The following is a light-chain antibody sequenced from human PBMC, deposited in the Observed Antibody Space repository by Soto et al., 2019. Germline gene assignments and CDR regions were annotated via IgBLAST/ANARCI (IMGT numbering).Light chain of an antibody. CDR1: QDINNY. Sequence: DIQMTQSPSSLSASVGDRVTITCRASQDINNYLAWYRQKPGKVPNLLIYGASTLQAGVPSRFSGGGSGTDFTLTISSLQPEDVATYYCQKYNTAPWTFGQGTKVEIK. V-gene: IGKV1-27*01. J-gene: IGKJ1*01. CDR2: GAS. CDR3: QKYNTAPWT.